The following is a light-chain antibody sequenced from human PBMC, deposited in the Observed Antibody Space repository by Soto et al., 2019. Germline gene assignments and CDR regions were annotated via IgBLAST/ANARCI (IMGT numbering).Light chain of an antibody. J-gene: IGLJ3*02. CDR2: SAS. CDR1: TGAVTSGYY. V-gene: IGLV7-43*01. Sequence: QTVVTQEPSLTVSPGGTVTLTCASSTGAVTSGYYPNWFQQKPGQAPRALIYSASNKHFWTPARFSGSLIGGKAALTLSGVQPEDEAEYYCLLYFGGAWVFGGGTQLTVL. CDR3: LLYFGGAWV.